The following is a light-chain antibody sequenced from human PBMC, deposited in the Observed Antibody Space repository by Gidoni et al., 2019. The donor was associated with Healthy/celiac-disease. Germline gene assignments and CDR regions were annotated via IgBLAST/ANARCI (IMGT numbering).Light chain of an antibody. J-gene: IGKJ4*01. CDR2: GAS. CDR3: QQYNNWPPPT. Sequence: EIVMTQSPATLSVSPGERATLSCRASQSVSSNLAWYQQKPGQAPRLLIYGASTRATGIPARFSGSGSGTEFTLTISSLQSEDFAVYYCQQYNNWPPPTFXCXTKVEIK. V-gene: IGKV3-15*01. CDR1: QSVSSN.